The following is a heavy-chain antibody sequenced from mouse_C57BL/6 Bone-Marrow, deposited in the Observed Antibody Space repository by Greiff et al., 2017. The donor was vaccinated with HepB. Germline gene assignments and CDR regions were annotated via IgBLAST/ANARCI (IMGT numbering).Heavy chain of an antibody. CDR2: INPNNGGT. CDR1: GYTFTDYY. Sequence: EVKLKQSGPELVKPGASVKISCKASGYTFTDYYMNWVKQSHGKSLEWIGDINPNNGGTSYNQKFKGKATLTVDKSSSTAYMELRSLTSEDSAVYYCASPWFAYWGQGTLVTVSA. CDR3: ASPWFAY. V-gene: IGHV1-26*01. J-gene: IGHJ3*01.